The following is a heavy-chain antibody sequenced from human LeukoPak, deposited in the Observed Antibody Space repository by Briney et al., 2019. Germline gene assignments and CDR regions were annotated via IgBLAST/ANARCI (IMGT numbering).Heavy chain of an antibody. CDR3: ARGELRLGELFSSPDY. J-gene: IGHJ4*02. CDR2: ISAYNGNT. D-gene: IGHD3-16*01. Sequence: ASVKVSCKASGYTLNDYFMHWVRQAPGQGLEWMGWISAYNGNTNYAQKLQGRVTMTTDTSTSAAYMELRSLRSDDTAVYYCARGELRLGELFSSPDYWGQGTLVTVSS. V-gene: IGHV1-18*04. CDR1: GYTLNDYF.